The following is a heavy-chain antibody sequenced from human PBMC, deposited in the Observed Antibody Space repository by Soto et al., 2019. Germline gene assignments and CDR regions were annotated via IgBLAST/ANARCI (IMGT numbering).Heavy chain of an antibody. D-gene: IGHD1-1*01. CDR2: MTGNGDNI. Sequence: EEQLVESGGGLVQPGGSLRLSCAASGFSISRHTMHWVRQAPGRGLEYVSSMTGNGDNIYYAESVRGRFTISRDNSKNTLYLQMGSLRVDEMAIYYCARDNACVQFDIWGQGALVTVSS. V-gene: IGHV3-64*07. CDR1: GFSISRHT. CDR3: ARDNACVQFDI. J-gene: IGHJ4*02.